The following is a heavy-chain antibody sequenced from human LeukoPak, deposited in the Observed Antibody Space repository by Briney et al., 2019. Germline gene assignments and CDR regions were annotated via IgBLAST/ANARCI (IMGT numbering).Heavy chain of an antibody. J-gene: IGHJ4*02. CDR1: GYTFTSYG. V-gene: IGHV1-18*01. Sequence: GASVKVSCKASGYTFTSYGISWVRQAPGQGLEWMGWISAYNGNTNYAQKLQGRVTMTTDTSTSTAYMELRSLRSDDTAVYYYARTLNYLGYCSSTSCYEFDYWGQGTLVTVSS. CDR3: ARTLNYLGYCSSTSCYEFDY. CDR2: ISAYNGNT. D-gene: IGHD2-2*01.